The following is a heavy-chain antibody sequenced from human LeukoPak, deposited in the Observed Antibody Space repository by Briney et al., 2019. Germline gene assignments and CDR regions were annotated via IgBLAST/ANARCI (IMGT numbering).Heavy chain of an antibody. Sequence: ASVKVSCKTSGYTFTSYDLNWVRQATGQGLEWMGWVNPNSGNTGNAQKFQGRVTMTMDPSISTAYMELSSLRSEDTAVYYCARRSDDYDSSAYYHWGQGTLVTVSS. D-gene: IGHD3-22*01. J-gene: IGHJ4*02. CDR2: VNPNSGNT. V-gene: IGHV1-8*01. CDR1: GYTFTSYD. CDR3: ARRSDDYDSSAYYH.